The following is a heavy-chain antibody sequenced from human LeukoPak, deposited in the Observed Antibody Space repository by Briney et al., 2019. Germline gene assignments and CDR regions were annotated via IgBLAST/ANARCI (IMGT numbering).Heavy chain of an antibody. Sequence: GESLKISCKGSGYSFTSNWIGWVRQMPGKGLEWRGIIYPADSDTTYSPSFQGQVTISADKSISTVYLQWSSLKASDTAIYYCARQSRDGSKTRGYYFDYWGQGTLVTVSS. V-gene: IGHV5-51*01. CDR2: IYPADSDT. D-gene: IGHD3-10*01. CDR3: ARQSRDGSKTRGYYFDY. CDR1: GYSFTSNW. J-gene: IGHJ4*02.